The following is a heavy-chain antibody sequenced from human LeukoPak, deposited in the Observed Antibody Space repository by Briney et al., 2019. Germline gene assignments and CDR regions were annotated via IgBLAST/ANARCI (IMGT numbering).Heavy chain of an antibody. CDR3: AYRGYSYGYGSLDY. CDR1: GYTFTSYA. V-gene: IGHV7-4-1*02. CDR2: INTNTGNP. Sequence: ASVKVSCKASGYTFTSYAMNWVRQAPGQGLEWMGWINTNTGNPTYAQGFTGRFVFSLDTSVSTAYLQISSLKAEDTAVYYCAYRGYSYGYGSLDYWGQGTLVTVSS. J-gene: IGHJ4*02. D-gene: IGHD5-18*01.